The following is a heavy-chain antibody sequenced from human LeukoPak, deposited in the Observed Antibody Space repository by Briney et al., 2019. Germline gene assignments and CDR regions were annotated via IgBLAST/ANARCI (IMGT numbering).Heavy chain of an antibody. J-gene: IGHJ4*02. CDR2: IKRDGSDN. CDR3: ARALYNRGWYPDYFDS. CDR1: GFTFSNYW. Sequence: GGSLRLSCAASGFTFSNYWMSWVRQAPGKGLEWVANIKRDGSDNYYVGSVEGRFTISRDNAKNSLHLQMSSLRAEDTAIYYCARALYNRGWYPDYFDSWGQGTLVTVSA. V-gene: IGHV3-7*01. D-gene: IGHD6-19*01.